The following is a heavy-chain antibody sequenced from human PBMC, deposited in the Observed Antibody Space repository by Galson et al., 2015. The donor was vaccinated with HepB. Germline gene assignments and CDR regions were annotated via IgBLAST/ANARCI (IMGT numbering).Heavy chain of an antibody. V-gene: IGHV5-51*01. D-gene: IGHD2-2*01. J-gene: IGHJ6*03. CDR3: ARLSRSSTSGLAMDV. CDR1: GYNFNTYW. Sequence: QSGAEVKKPGESLKISCKGSGYNFNTYWIGWVRQMPGKGLEWMGIIYPGDSDTRYSPSFQGQVTISADKSISTAYLQWSSLKASDTAMYYCARLSRSSTSGLAMDVSGNGTTVTVSS. CDR2: IYPGDSDT.